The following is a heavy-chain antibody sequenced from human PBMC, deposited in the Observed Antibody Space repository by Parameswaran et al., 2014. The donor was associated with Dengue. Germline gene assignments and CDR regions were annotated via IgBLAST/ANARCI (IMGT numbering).Heavy chain of an antibody. CDR2: MNPNSGNT. CDR3: ASGIVATIRAGGFDY. J-gene: IGHJ4*02. V-gene: IGHV1-8*01. D-gene: IGHD5-12*01. Sequence: WVRQAPGQGLEWMGWMNPNSGNTGYAQKFQGRVTMTRNTSISTAYMELSSLRSEDTAVYYCASGIVATIRAGGFDYWGQGTLVTVSS.